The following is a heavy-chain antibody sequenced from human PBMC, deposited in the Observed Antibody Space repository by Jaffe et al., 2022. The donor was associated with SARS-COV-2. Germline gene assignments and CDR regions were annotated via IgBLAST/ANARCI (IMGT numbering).Heavy chain of an antibody. CDR1: GFSLSTSGVG. J-gene: IGHJ3*02. D-gene: IGHD4-17*01. CDR2: IYWDDDK. CDR3: AHSVETDYGATWGMWAFDI. V-gene: IGHV2-5*02. Sequence: QITLKESGPTLVKPTQTLTLTCTFSGFSLSTSGVGVGWIRQPPGKALEWLALIYWDDDKRYSPSLKSRLTITKDTSKNQVVLTMTNMDPVDTATYYCAHSVETDYGATWGMWAFDIWGQGTMVTVSS.